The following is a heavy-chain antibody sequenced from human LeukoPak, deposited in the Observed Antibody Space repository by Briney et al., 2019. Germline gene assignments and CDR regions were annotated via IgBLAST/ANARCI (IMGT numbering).Heavy chain of an antibody. D-gene: IGHD6-13*01. CDR2: INHSGST. CDR1: GGSFSGYY. CDR3: AAYSSSWLNFDY. J-gene: IGHJ4*02. Sequence: PSETLSLTCAVYGGSFSGYYWSWIRQPPGKGLEWIGEINHSGSTNYNPSLKSRVTISVDTSKNQFSLKLSSVTAADTAVYYCAAYSSSWLNFDYWGQGTLVTVSS. V-gene: IGHV4-34*01.